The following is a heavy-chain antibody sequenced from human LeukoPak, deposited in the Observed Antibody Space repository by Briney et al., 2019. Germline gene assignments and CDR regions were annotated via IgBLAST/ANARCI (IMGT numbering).Heavy chain of an antibody. CDR3: ARDAVAGHDY. CDR1: GYTFTGYY. CDR2: INPNGGGT. V-gene: IGHV1-2*02. J-gene: IGHJ4*02. Sequence: ASVTVSFKASGYTFTGYYMHWVRQAPGQGLEWMGWINPNGGGTNYAQKFQGRVTMTRDTSISTAYMELSRLRSDDTAVYYCARDAVAGHDYWGQGTLVTVSS. D-gene: IGHD6-19*01.